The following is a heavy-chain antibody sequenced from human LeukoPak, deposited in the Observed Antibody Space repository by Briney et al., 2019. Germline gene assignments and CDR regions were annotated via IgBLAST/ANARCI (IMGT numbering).Heavy chain of an antibody. CDR1: GFTFSSYA. CDR3: AKDLAAGYSSGWYIPGRYYFDY. V-gene: IGHV3-23*01. Sequence: GGSLRLSCAASGFTFSSYAMSWVRQAPGKGLEWVSAISGSGGSTYYAASVKGRFTISRDNSKNTLYLQMNSLRAEDTAVYYCAKDLAAGYSSGWYIPGRYYFDYWGQGTLVTVSS. CDR2: ISGSGGST. D-gene: IGHD6-19*01. J-gene: IGHJ4*02.